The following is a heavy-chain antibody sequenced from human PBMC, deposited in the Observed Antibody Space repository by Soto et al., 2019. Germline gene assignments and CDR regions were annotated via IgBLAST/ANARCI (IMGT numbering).Heavy chain of an antibody. CDR2: ISNDGSDI. CDR3: KRDIPHNWFDS. Sequence: EVHVVESGGGLVQPGGSLRLSCEASGATFANYWMHWVRQDPGKGLVWVSRISNDGSDITYADSVKGRFTASRDKTKNMLFLQMNNLSVEDTAVYYCKRDIPHNWFDSLGQGTLVTVST. D-gene: IGHD2-21*01. CDR1: GATFANYW. J-gene: IGHJ5*01. V-gene: IGHV3-74*01.